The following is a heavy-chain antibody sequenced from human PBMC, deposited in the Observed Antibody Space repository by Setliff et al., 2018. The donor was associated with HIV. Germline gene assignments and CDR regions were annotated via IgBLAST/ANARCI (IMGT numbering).Heavy chain of an antibody. J-gene: IGHJ3*02. Sequence: PSETLSLTCTVSGGSISSSSYYMSWIRQPPGKGLEWIGSMYYSGSTNYNPSLMSRVTISIDTSKNQFSLNLSSVTAADTAVYYCARYSLSPGDHDAFDIWGQGTMVTVSS. CDR2: MYYSGST. D-gene: IGHD7-27*01. V-gene: IGHV4-39*07. CDR3: ARYSLSPGDHDAFDI. CDR1: GGSISSSSYY.